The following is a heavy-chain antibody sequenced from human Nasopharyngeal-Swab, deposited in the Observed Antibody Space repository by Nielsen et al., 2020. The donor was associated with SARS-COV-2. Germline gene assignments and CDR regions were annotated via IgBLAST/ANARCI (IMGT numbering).Heavy chain of an antibody. CDR1: GGSVSSGSYY. Sequence: SETLSLTCTVSGGSVSSGSYYWSWIRQPPGKGLEWIGYIYYSGSTNYNPSLKSRVTISVDTSKNQFSLRLSSVTAADTAVYYCARDDTAMATGFDYWGQGVLVTVSS. J-gene: IGHJ4*02. V-gene: IGHV4-61*01. CDR3: ARDDTAMATGFDY. D-gene: IGHD5-18*01. CDR2: IYYSGST.